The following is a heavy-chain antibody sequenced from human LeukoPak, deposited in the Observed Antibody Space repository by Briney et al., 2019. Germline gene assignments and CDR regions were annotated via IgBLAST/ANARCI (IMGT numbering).Heavy chain of an antibody. D-gene: IGHD6-19*01. Sequence: PGGSLRLSCVASGFTFSSDAMHWVRQAPGKGLEWVAVISYDGKEKYHADSVKGRFTISRDNSKNSLYLQMNSLRAEDTAVYYCARLSSGWSRGAFDIWGQGTMVTVSS. V-gene: IGHV3-30*04. J-gene: IGHJ3*02. CDR2: ISYDGKEK. CDR3: ARLSSGWSRGAFDI. CDR1: GFTFSSDA.